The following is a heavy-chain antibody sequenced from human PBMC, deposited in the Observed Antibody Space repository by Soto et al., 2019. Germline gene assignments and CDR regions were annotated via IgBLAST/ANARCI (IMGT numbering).Heavy chain of an antibody. Sequence: GESLKISCKGSGYSFTSYWISWVRQMPEKGLEWMGRIDPSDSYTNYSPSFQGHVTISADKSISTAYLQWSSLKASDTAMYYCARIVVVPAAIDYYYGMDVWGQGTTVTVSS. CDR3: ARIVVVPAAIDYYYGMDV. CDR2: IDPSDSYT. V-gene: IGHV5-10-1*01. CDR1: GYSFTSYW. J-gene: IGHJ6*02. D-gene: IGHD2-2*02.